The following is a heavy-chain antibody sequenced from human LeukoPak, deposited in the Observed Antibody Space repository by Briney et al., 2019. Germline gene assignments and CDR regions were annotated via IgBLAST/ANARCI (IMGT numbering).Heavy chain of an antibody. CDR2: IYTSGST. Sequence: SETLSLTCTVSGGSISSYYWSWIRQPAGKGLEWIGRIYTSGSTNYNPSLKSRVTMSVDTSKNQFSLKLSSVTAADTAVYYCARVGLVRGVYYPYYYYGMDVWGKGTTVTVSS. J-gene: IGHJ6*04. D-gene: IGHD3-10*01. CDR1: GGSISSYY. CDR3: ARVGLVRGVYYPYYYYGMDV. V-gene: IGHV4-4*07.